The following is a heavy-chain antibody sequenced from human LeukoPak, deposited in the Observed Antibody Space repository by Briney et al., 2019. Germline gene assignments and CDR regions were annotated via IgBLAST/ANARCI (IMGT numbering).Heavy chain of an antibody. J-gene: IGHJ4*02. D-gene: IGHD6-19*01. CDR2: ISWNSGSI. Sequence: GGSLRLSCAASGFTFDDYAMHWVRQAPGKGLEWVSGISWNSGSIGYADSVKGRFTISRDNAKNSLYLQMNSLRAEDTALYYCAKDWAGSGLDYWGQRTLVTVSS. V-gene: IGHV3-9*01. CDR1: GFTFDDYA. CDR3: AKDWAGSGLDY.